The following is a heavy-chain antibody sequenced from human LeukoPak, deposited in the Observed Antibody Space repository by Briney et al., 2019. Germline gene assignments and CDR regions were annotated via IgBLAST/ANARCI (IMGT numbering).Heavy chain of an antibody. D-gene: IGHD5-12*01. CDR3: ARFKVATTVFDY. CDR2: MKPNSGNT. J-gene: IGHJ4*02. V-gene: IGHV1-8*01. CDR1: GYTFTSYD. Sequence: ASVKVSCKASGYTFTSYDINWVRQATGQGLEWMGWMKPNSGNTGYAQKFQGRVTMTRNTSISTAYMELSSLRSEDTAVYYCARFKVATTVFDYWGQGTLVTVSS.